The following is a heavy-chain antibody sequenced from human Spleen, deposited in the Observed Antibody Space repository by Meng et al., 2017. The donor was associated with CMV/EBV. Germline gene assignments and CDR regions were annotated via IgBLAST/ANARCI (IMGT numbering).Heavy chain of an antibody. CDR3: ARDALSSGGDY. V-gene: IGHV3-21*01. J-gene: IGHJ4*02. D-gene: IGHD6-19*01. Sequence: GESLKISCAASGFTFRKYTMNWVRRAPGKGLEWVSSISSSGGAIQYSDSVKGRFTISRDNAKNSVYLLVSSLRAEDTAFYYCARDALSSGGDYWGQGALVTVSS. CDR1: GFTFRKYT. CDR2: ISSSGGAI.